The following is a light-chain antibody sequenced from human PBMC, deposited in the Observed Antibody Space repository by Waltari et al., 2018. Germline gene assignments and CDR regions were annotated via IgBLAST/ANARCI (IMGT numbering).Light chain of an antibody. CDR2: EFN. J-gene: IGLJ3*02. CDR1: SNDIGTYKF. CDR3: CSYVTGDTWV. V-gene: IGLV2-23*02. Sequence: QSALTQPASVSGSPGQSITISCTGTSNDIGTYKFVSWYQQHPGKAPKLIIYEFNQRPSGISNRFSGSKSGNTAALTISGLQTEDKADYFCCSYVTGDTWVFGGGTKVAVL.